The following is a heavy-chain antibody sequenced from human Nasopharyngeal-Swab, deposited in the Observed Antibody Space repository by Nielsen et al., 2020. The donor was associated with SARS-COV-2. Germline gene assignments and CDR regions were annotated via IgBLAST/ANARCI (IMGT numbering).Heavy chain of an antibody. CDR3: TRETRIAVAGTLLYYYYYYMDV. J-gene: IGHJ6*03. V-gene: IGHV3-49*04. CDR2: ISSKAYGGTT. Sequence: GGSLRLSCTASGFTFGDYAMSWVRQAPGKGLEWVGFISSKAYGGTTEYAASVKGRFTISRDDSKSIAYLQMNSLKTEDTAVYYCTRETRIAVAGTLLYYYYYYMDVWGKGTTVTVSS. D-gene: IGHD6-19*01. CDR1: GFTFGDYA.